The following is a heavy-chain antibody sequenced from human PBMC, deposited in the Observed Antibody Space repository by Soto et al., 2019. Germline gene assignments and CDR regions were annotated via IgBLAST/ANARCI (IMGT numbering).Heavy chain of an antibody. J-gene: IGHJ4*02. D-gene: IGHD3-22*01. CDR3: AATLDWGSYDFGGYPS. CDR2: IVAASGKT. V-gene: IGHV1-58*01. CDR1: GFTFSRSA. Sequence: APVKVSCKGSGFTFSRSAVQWVRQARGQGLEWIGWIVAASGKTDYSQIFQERVTITRDMSTSTAYMELSSLSSEDTAVYYCAATLDWGSYDFGGYPSWGQGTLVTVSS.